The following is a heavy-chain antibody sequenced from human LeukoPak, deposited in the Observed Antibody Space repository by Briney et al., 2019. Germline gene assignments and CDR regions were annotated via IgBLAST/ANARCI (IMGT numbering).Heavy chain of an antibody. Sequence: GGSLRLSCAASGFTFSSYAMHWVRQAPGKGLEWVAVISYDGSNKYYADSVKGRFTISRDNSKNTLYLQMNSLRAEDTAVYYCARDWRSIEGYYFDYWGQGTLVTVSS. CDR2: ISYDGSNK. J-gene: IGHJ4*02. D-gene: IGHD3-3*01. CDR3: ARDWRSIEGYYFDY. CDR1: GFTFSSYA. V-gene: IGHV3-30-3*01.